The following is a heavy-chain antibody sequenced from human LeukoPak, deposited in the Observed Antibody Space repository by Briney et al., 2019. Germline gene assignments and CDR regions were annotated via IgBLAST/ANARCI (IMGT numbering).Heavy chain of an antibody. CDR3: ASLRSGSG. V-gene: IGHV4-34*01. CDR2: INHSGST. D-gene: IGHD3-10*01. J-gene: IGHJ4*02. CDR1: GGSFSGYY. Sequence: SETLSLTCAVYGGSFSGYYWSWIRQPPGKGLEWIGEINHSGSTNYNPSLKSRVTISVDTSKNQFSLKLSSVTAADTAVYYCASLRSGSGWGQGTLVTVSS.